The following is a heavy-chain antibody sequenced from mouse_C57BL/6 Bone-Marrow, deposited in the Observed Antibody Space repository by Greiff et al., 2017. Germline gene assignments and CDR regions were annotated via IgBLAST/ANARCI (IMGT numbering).Heavy chain of an antibody. D-gene: IGHD1-2*01. V-gene: IGHV1-55*01. Sequence: QVQLQQPGAELVKPGASVKMSCKASGYTFTSYWITWVKQRPGQGLEWIGDIYPGSGSTNYNEKFKSKATLTVDTSSSTAYMQLSSLTSEDSAVYYCARAILRPYYFDYWGQGTTLTVSS. CDR2: IYPGSGST. CDR1: GYTFTSYW. CDR3: ARAILRPYYFDY. J-gene: IGHJ2*01.